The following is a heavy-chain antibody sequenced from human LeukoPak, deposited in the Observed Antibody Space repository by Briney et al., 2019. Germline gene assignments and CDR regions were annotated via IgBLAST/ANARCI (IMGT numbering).Heavy chain of an antibody. V-gene: IGHV3-23*01. D-gene: IGHD2-2*01. J-gene: IGHJ3*02. CDR3: ARGLGGSTSRHTFDI. CDR1: GFTFSNYA. Sequence: GGSLRLSCAASGFTFSNYAMSWVRQAPGKGLEWVSAISGSGGSTYFADSVKGRFTISRDNSKNTLYLQMNSLSAEDTAIYYCARGLGGSTSRHTFDIWGQGTMVTVSS. CDR2: ISGSGGST.